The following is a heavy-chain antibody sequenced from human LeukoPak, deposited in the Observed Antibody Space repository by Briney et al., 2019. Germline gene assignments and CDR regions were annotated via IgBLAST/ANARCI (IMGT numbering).Heavy chain of an antibody. CDR2: ISSDGTNK. CDR1: GFTLTSYP. V-gene: IGHV3-30-3*01. J-gene: IGHJ3*01. Sequence: PGGSLRLSCAASGFTLTSYPMHWVRQAPGKGLEWVAIISSDGTNKYYADSLKGRFTLSRDTSKNTLYLLMSSLRPEDTAMYYCAIGGHHAFDLWGQGTMVTVSS. CDR3: AIGGHHAFDL. D-gene: IGHD2-15*01.